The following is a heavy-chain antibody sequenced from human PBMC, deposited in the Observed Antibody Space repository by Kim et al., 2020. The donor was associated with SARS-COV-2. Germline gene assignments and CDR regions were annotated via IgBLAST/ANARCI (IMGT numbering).Heavy chain of an antibody. Sequence: GGSLRLSCAASGFNVSSNYMSWVRQAPGKGLEWVSVIYSGGSTYYADSVKGRFTISRDNSKNTLYLQMNSLRAEDTAVYYCARDVNGSGYFDYWGQGTLVTVSS. J-gene: IGHJ4*02. CDR3: ARDVNGSGYFDY. D-gene: IGHD2-15*01. CDR1: GFNVSSNY. V-gene: IGHV3-53*01. CDR2: IYSGGST.